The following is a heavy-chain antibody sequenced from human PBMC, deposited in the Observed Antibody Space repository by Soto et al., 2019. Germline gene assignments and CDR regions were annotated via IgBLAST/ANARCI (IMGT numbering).Heavy chain of an antibody. D-gene: IGHD4-17*01. CDR1: GFTFSSFW. CDR3: TRHGSGDYFLFDP. CDR2: ASPDGTST. J-gene: IGHJ5*02. Sequence: EVQLVESGGGLVQPGGSLRLSCAASGFTFSSFWVHWVRQAPGKGLEWVSRASPDGTSTSYAGSVKGRFTISRDNAKNTLFMQMNSLRAEDTAVYYCTRHGSGDYFLFDPWGQGTLVTVSS. V-gene: IGHV3-74*01.